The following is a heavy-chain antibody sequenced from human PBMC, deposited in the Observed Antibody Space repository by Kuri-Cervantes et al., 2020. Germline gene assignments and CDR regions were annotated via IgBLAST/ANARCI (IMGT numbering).Heavy chain of an antibody. J-gene: IGHJ4*02. CDR3: ARDPSGLNDYGDYVDY. V-gene: IGHV3-48*01. CDR2: ISSSRSTI. Sequence: GESLKISCAASGFTFSTYSMHWVRQAPGEGLEWVSYISSSRSTIYYADSVKGRFTISRDNAKNSLYLQMNSLRAEDTAVYYCARDPSGLNDYGDYVDYWGQGTLVTVSS. CDR1: GFTFSTYS. D-gene: IGHD4-17*01.